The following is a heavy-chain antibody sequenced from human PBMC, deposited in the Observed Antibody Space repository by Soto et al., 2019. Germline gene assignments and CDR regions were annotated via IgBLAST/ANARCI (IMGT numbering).Heavy chain of an antibody. D-gene: IGHD1-26*01. Sequence: SETLSLTCTFSGGSISAYYWSWIRQPPGKGLEWIGHIYYSGSTNYSPSLESRVTISIDTSKRQFSPKLRSVTAADKAVYYCARVGSGSYYNFNWFDPWGQGKVVTVSS. V-gene: IGHV4-59*01. J-gene: IGHJ5*02. CDR1: GGSISAYY. CDR2: IYYSGST. CDR3: ARVGSGSYYNFNWFDP.